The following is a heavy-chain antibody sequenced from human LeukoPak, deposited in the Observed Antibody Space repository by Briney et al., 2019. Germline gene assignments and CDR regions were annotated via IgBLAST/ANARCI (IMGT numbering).Heavy chain of an antibody. Sequence: GASVKGSCKASGYTFTSYYIHWVRQAPGQGLEWMGIINPSGGSTSYAQKFQGRVTMTRDTSTSTVYMELNSLRSEDTAVYYCARGRLPYYYGSGSYYNEGVPGDYWGQGTLVTVSS. V-gene: IGHV1-46*01. CDR2: INPSGGST. J-gene: IGHJ4*02. D-gene: IGHD3-10*01. CDR1: GYTFTSYY. CDR3: ARGRLPYYYGSGSYYNEGVPGDY.